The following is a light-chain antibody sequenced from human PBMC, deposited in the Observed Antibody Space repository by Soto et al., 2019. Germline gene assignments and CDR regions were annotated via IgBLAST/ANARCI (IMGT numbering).Light chain of an antibody. CDR2: AAS. CDR3: QQYNNWLGT. J-gene: IGKJ1*01. Sequence: DIVMTQSPSSLSASVGDRATLSCRASQGVSSNLAWYQQKPGQAPRLLIYAASSWATGIPSRFSGSGSGTEFTLTISSLQSEDFAVYYCQQYNNWLGTFGQGTKVDI. V-gene: IGKV3-15*01. CDR1: QGVSSN.